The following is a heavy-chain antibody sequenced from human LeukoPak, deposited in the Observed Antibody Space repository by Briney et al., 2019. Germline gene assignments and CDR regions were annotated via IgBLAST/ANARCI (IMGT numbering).Heavy chain of an antibody. D-gene: IGHD2-2*01. CDR2: IRYDGSNK. V-gene: IGHV3-30*02. Sequence: GGSLRLSCAASGFTFSSYGMHWVRQAPGKGLEWVAFIRYDGSNKYYADSVKGRFTISRDNSKNTLYLQMNSLRAEDTAVYYCAKSAYCSSTSCFLYYYYYYMDVWGKGTTVTVSS. CDR1: GFTFSSYG. CDR3: AKSAYCSSTSCFLYYYYYYMDV. J-gene: IGHJ6*03.